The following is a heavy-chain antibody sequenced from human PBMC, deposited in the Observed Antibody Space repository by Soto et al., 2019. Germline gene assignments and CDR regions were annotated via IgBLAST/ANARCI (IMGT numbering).Heavy chain of an antibody. J-gene: IGHJ4*02. V-gene: IGHV3-74*01. D-gene: IGHD3-22*01. CDR1: GFTFSSYW. CDR3: ASTRYDSSGAHFDY. CDR2: INSDGSST. Sequence: PGGSLRLSCAASGFTFSSYWMHWVRQAPGKGLVWVSRINSDGSSTSYADSVKGRFTISRDNAKNTLYLQMNSLRAEDTAVYYCASTRYDSSGAHFDYWGQGTLVTVST.